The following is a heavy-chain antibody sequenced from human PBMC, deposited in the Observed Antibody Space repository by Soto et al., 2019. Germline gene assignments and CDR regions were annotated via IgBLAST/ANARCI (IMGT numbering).Heavy chain of an antibody. CDR2: IYYNGNT. CDR3: ARALRSYYFDY. Sequence: PSETLSLTCTVSGASISSGYYWTWLRQHPGKGLEWIGYIYYNGNTFYNPSLKSRLTISLDTSKTQFSLKLSSVTAADAAMYYCARALRSYYFDYWGQGTLVTVSS. CDR1: GASISSGYY. V-gene: IGHV4-31*03. J-gene: IGHJ4*02. D-gene: IGHD3-16*02.